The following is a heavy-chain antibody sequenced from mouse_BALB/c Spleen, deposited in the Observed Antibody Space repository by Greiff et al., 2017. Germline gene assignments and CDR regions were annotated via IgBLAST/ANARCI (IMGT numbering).Heavy chain of an antibody. CDR1: GYTFTDYN. CDR2: INPNNGGT. CDR3: ARPIYYGYLYAMDY. V-gene: IGHV1-18*01. J-gene: IGHJ4*01. Sequence: EVQLQESGPELVKPGASVKIPCKASGYTFTDYNMDWVKQSHGKSLEWIGDINPNNGGTIYNQKFKGKATLTVDKSSSTAYMELRSLTSEDTAVYYCARPIYYGYLYAMDYWGQGTSVTVAS. D-gene: IGHD2-2*01.